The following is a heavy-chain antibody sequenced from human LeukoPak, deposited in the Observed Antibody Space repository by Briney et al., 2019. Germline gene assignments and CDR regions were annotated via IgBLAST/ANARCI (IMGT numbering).Heavy chain of an antibody. CDR2: IRSDGADI. CDR1: GFIFSDYW. J-gene: IGHJ4*02. Sequence: PGGSLGLSCAASGFIFSDYWMHWVRQTPGKGLVWVSRIRSDGADIQYADSVRGRFTISRDNAKSTLYLQMNSLRTEDTAVYFCVRNMVRGIVYFGSWGQGTLVTVSS. V-gene: IGHV3-74*03. CDR3: VRNMVRGIVYFGS. D-gene: IGHD3-10*01.